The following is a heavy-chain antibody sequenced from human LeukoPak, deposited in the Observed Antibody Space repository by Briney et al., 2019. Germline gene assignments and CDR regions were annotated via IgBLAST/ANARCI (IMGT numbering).Heavy chain of an antibody. Sequence: AGGSPRLSCAASGFTFSSYAMSWVRQAPGKGLEWVSTISGSGGSTYYADSVKGRFTISRDNSKNTLSLQMNSLRAEDTATYYCVEGGDSSSSGDFDYWGQGTLVTVSS. CDR1: GFTFSSYA. J-gene: IGHJ4*02. CDR2: ISGSGGST. V-gene: IGHV3-23*01. CDR3: VEGGDSSSSGDFDY. D-gene: IGHD6-6*01.